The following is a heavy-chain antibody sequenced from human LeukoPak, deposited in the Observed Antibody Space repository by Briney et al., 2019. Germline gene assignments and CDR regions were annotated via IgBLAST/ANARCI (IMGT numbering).Heavy chain of an antibody. CDR3: ARDLSGWNPASYYYYMDV. D-gene: IGHD6-19*01. V-gene: IGHV4-61*02. CDR2: IYTSGST. J-gene: IGHJ6*03. Sequence: SETLSLTCTISGGSISSGSYYWSWIRQPAGKGLEWIGRIYTSGSTNYHPSLKSRVTISVDTSKNQFSLKLSSVTAADTAVYYCARDLSGWNPASYYYYMDVWGKGTTVTVPS. CDR1: GGSISSGSYY.